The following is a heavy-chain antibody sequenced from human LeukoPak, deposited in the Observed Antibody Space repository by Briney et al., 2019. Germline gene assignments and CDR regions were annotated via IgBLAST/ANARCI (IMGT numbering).Heavy chain of an antibody. CDR3: ARVRAPSFTQGGFDY. J-gene: IGHJ4*02. D-gene: IGHD3-16*01. V-gene: IGHV1-2*02. Sequence: ASVKVSCKASGYTFTDYYLHWVRQAPGQGLEWMGWINPNSGGTDYAQKFQGRVTMTRGTSISTAYMELSSLRSDDTAVYHCARVRAPSFTQGGFDYWGQGTLVTVSS. CDR1: GYTFTDYY. CDR2: INPNSGGT.